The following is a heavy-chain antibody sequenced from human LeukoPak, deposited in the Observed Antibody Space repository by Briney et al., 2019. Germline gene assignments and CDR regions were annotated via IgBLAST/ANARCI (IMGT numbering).Heavy chain of an antibody. CDR2: ISSSSTTI. V-gene: IGHV3-48*04. Sequence: GGSLRLSCAASGFTFSSYDMSWVRQAPGKGLEWVSYISSSSTTIYYADSVRGRFTISRDNAKNSLYLQMNSLRAEDTAVYYCARDNVRKDDYWGQGTLVTVSS. D-gene: IGHD2-8*01. CDR3: ARDNVRKDDY. J-gene: IGHJ4*02. CDR1: GFTFSSYD.